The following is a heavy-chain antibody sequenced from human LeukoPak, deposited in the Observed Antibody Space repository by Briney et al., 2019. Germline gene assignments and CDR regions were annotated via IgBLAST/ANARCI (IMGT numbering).Heavy chain of an antibody. V-gene: IGHV4-59*01. CDR2: IYYSGST. CDR1: GASTSSDY. Sequence: SETLSLTCTVSGASTSSDYWSWIRQPPGKGLEWIGYIYYSGSTNYNPSLKSRLTISVDTSKNQFSLKLSSVTAADTAVYYCAREYCSSSCYFDYGGQGTLVTVS. J-gene: IGHJ4*02. D-gene: IGHD2-2*01. CDR3: AREYCSSSCYFDY.